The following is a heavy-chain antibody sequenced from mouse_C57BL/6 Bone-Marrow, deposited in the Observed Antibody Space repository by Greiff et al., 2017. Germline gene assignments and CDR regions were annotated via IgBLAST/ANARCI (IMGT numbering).Heavy chain of an antibody. J-gene: IGHJ4*01. CDR3: ARVAHYCAMDY. CDR2: ISSGSSTI. V-gene: IGHV5-17*01. CDR1: GFTISDYG. Sequence: EVMLVESGGGLVKPGGSLKLSCAASGFTISDYGMHWVRQAPEKGLEWVAYISSGSSTIYYADTVKGRFTIARDNAKNTLFLQLTSLRSEDTAMYYCARVAHYCAMDYWGQGTSVTVSS.